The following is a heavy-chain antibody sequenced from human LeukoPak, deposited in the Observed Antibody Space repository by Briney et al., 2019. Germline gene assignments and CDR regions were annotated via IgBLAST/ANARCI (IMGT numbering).Heavy chain of an antibody. J-gene: IGHJ3*02. V-gene: IGHV3-48*03. Sequence: GGSLRLSCAASGFTFSSYEMNWVRQAPGKGLEWVSYISSSGSTIYYADSVKGRFTISRDNAKNSLYLQMNSLRAEDTAVYYCASPLAYCGGDYHIDAFDIWGQGTMVTVSS. CDR1: GFTFSSYE. CDR2: ISSSGSTI. CDR3: ASPLAYCGGDYHIDAFDI. D-gene: IGHD2-21*02.